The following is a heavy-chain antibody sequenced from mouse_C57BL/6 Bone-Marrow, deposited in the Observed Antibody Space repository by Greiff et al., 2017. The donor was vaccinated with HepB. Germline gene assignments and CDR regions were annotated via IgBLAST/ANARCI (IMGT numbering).Heavy chain of an antibody. V-gene: IGHV2-9-1*01. D-gene: IGHD1-1*01. CDR2: IWTGGGT. J-gene: IGHJ4*01. CDR1: GFSLTSYA. CDR3: AAHYYGSFYYAMDY. Sequence: QVQLKESGPGLVAPSQSLSITCTVSGFSLTSYAISWVRQPPGKGLEWLGVIWTGGGTNYNSALKSRLSIGKDNSKSQVFLKMNSLQTDDTARYYCAAHYYGSFYYAMDYWGQGTSVTVSS.